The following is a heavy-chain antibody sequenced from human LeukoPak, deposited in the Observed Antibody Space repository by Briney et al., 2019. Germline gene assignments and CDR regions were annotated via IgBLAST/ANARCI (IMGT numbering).Heavy chain of an antibody. J-gene: IGHJ6*02. CDR3: ARGDCSSSSCSGFYGMDV. CDR1: GFTLSSYV. V-gene: IGHV3-23*01. Sequence: GGSLRLSCEASGFTLSSYVMGWVRQAPGKGLEWVSLISGGGGPTYYADSVKGRFTVSRDNSKNTLYMELNSLRVEDTAVYYCARGDCSSSSCSGFYGMDVWGQGTTVTVSS. D-gene: IGHD2-2*01. CDR2: ISGGGGPT.